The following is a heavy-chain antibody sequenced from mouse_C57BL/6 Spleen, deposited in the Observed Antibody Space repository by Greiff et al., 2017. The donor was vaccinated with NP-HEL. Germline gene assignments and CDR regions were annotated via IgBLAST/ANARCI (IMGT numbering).Heavy chain of an antibody. V-gene: IGHV1-55*01. CDR1: GYTFTSYW. Sequence: QVQLQQPGAELVKPGASVKMSCKASGYTFTSYWITWVKQRPGQGLEWIGDISPGSGSTNYNEKFKSKATLTVDTSSSTAYMQLSSLTSEDSAVYYCARHLDPYWYFDVWGTGTTVTVSS. CDR2: ISPGSGST. CDR3: ARHLDPYWYFDV. J-gene: IGHJ1*03.